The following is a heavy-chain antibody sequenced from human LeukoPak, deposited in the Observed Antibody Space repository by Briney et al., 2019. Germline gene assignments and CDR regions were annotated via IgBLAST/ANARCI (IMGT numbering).Heavy chain of an antibody. V-gene: IGHV3-30*02. J-gene: IGHJ6*04. D-gene: IGHD3-16*02. CDR2: IRYDGSNK. CDR3: ASALIPYYDYVWGSYRPSPMDV. CDR1: GFTFSSYE. Sequence: GGSLRLSCAASGFTFSSYEMNWVRQAPGKGLEWGAFIRYDGSNKYYADSVKGRFTISRDNSKNTLYLQMNSLRAEDTAVYYCASALIPYYDYVWGSYRPSPMDVWGKGTTVTVSS.